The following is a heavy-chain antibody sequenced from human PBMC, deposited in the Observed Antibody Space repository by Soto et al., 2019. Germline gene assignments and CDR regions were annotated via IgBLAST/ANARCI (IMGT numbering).Heavy chain of an antibody. CDR1: GGSISSYY. D-gene: IGHD6-13*01. CDR2: IYYSGST. V-gene: IGHV4-59*01. J-gene: IGHJ5*02. CDR3: ARVVAGYSSTRELDP. Sequence: PSETLSLTCTVSGGSISSYYWSWIRQPPGKGLEWIGYIYYSGSTNYNPSLKSRVTISVDTSKNQFSLKLSSVTAADTAVYYCARVVAGYSSTRELDPWGQGTLVTVSS.